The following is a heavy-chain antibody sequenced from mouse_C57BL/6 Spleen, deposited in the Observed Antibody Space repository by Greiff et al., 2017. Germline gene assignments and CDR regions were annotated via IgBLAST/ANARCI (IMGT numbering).Heavy chain of an antibody. Sequence: QVQLQQSGAELVRPGASVTLSCKASGYTFTDYEMHWVKQTPVTGLEWIGAIDPETGGPAYNQKFKGKAILTADKSSSTACMVLRSLTSEDSAVYYCTSWGFAYWGQGTLVTVSA. CDR2: IDPETGGP. V-gene: IGHV1-15*01. D-gene: IGHD4-1*01. J-gene: IGHJ3*01. CDR1: GYTFTDYE. CDR3: TSWGFAY.